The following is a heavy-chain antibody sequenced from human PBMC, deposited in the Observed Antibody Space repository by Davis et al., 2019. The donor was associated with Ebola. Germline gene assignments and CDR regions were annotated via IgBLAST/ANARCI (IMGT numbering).Heavy chain of an antibody. J-gene: IGHJ4*02. V-gene: IGHV3-30*03. CDR1: GFTFNIHA. CDR3: ARDIVRVSPDVLKTVGRYGGSIVDS. CDR2: IYDGRDQ. D-gene: IGHD1-26*01. Sequence: GESLKISCAASGFTFNIHAFHWVRQAPGKGLDWVAVIYDGRDQYYGDSVKGRFTISRDNSKNTVYLQMNSLRLDDTAIYYCARDIVRVSPDVLKTVGRYGGSIVDSWGQGTPVIVSS.